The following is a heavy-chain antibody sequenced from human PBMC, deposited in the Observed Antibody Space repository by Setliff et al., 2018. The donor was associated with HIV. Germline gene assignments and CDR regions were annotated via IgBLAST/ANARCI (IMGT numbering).Heavy chain of an antibody. CDR1: GGSFSGYF. CDR2: INHSGTT. CDR3: ARGRGSSPYRWFDP. V-gene: IGHV4-34*01. Sequence: PSETLSLTCAVSGGSFSGYFWTWIRQPPGKGLEWIGEINHSGTTNYSPSLKSRVAISVEMSKNQFSLKLSSVTPADTAVYHCARGRGSSPYRWFDPWGQGTLVTVSS. D-gene: IGHD6-19*01. J-gene: IGHJ5*02.